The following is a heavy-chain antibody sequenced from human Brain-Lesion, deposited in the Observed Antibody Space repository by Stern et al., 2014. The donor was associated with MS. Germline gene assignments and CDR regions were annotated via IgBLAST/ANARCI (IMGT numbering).Heavy chain of an antibody. CDR1: GYTLTELS. J-gene: IGHJ4*02. CDR2: FDPEDGET. V-gene: IGHV1-24*01. Sequence: QDQLEESGAEVKKPGASVKVSCKVSGYTLTELSMHWVRQAPSKGLERMGGFDPEDGETIYAQKFPGRVTMTEDTSTDTAYMELSSLRSEDTAVYYCATLSPGAGGNYYRHFDYWGQGTLVTVSS. CDR3: ATLSPGAGGNYYRHFDY. D-gene: IGHD1-26*01.